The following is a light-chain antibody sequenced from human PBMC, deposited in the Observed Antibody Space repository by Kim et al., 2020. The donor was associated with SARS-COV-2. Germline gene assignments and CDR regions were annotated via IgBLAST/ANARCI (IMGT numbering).Light chain of an antibody. CDR3: QQFYTTPLT. CDR2: WAS. J-gene: IGKJ4*01. Sequence: ATINCKSSQTILYTSNNDNNLAWYQHKPGQPPKLLIYWASTRESGVPDRFSGSGSGTDFTLTISSLQAEDVAVYYCQQFYTTPLTFGGETKVDIK. V-gene: IGKV4-1*01. CDR1: QTILYTSNNDNN.